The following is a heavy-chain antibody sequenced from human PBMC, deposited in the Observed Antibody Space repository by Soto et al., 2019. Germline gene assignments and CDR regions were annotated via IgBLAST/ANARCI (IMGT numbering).Heavy chain of an antibody. CDR2: IIPMLGTA. V-gene: IGHV1-69*01. CDR3: PRDFDCSGGSCYRLGY. CDR1: GGTFSSYA. Sequence: QVQLVQSGAEVKKPGSSVKVSCKASGGTFSSYAISWVRQAPGQGLEWMGLIIPMLGTANYAQKFQGRVTITADESSSTTYMELSSLRSEDRAVYYCPRDFDCSGGSCYRLGYWGQGTLVTVSS. D-gene: IGHD2-15*01. J-gene: IGHJ4*02.